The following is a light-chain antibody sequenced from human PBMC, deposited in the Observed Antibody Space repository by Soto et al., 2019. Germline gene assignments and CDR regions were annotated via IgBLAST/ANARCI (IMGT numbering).Light chain of an antibody. Sequence: DIQMTQSPSTLAASAGDRVTITCRASQRINNWLAWYQQKPGKAPKLLIYQASNLQSAVPPRFSGSGFGTEFTLTISNLQPEDFAMYYCQQYNSHWSWTFGQGTKVDIK. V-gene: IGKV1-5*03. CDR3: QQYNSHWSWT. CDR2: QAS. J-gene: IGKJ1*01. CDR1: QRINNW.